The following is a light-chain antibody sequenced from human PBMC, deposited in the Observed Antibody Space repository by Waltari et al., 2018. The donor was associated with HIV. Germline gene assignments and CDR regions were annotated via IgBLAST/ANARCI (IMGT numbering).Light chain of an antibody. CDR3: QQSYSTPYT. Sequence: IQMNQSTSSLSASVGDRVSITCRTSQSISNYLNWYQQKIGEAPNLLIHAASSLQSGVPSRFSGSGTGTDFTLTIRNLQPEDFATYYCQQSYSTPYTFGQGTKLQIK. CDR2: AAS. J-gene: IGKJ2*01. V-gene: IGKV1-39*01. CDR1: QSISNY.